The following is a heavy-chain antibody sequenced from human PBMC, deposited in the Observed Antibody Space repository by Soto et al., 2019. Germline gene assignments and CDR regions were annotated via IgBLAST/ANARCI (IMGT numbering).Heavy chain of an antibody. D-gene: IGHD3-16*01. CDR2: IYYSGST. CDR3: ARRWGGTFDI. Sequence: SETLSLTCTVSGASISSGDDYWSWIRQPPGKGLEWIGYIYYSGSTYYNPSIKSRVTISLDTSKNQFSLRLNSVTAADTDVYYCARRWGGTFDIWGQGTMVTVSS. J-gene: IGHJ3*02. CDR1: GASISSGDDY. V-gene: IGHV4-30-4*01.